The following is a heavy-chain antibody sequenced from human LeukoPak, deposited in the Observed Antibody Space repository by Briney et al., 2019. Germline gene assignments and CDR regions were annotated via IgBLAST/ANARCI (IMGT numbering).Heavy chain of an antibody. V-gene: IGHV3-7*01. CDR2: INQESTET. D-gene: IGHD2-15*01. J-gene: IGHJ4*02. CDR3: AREVDRSFGY. CDR1: GFRFTGFW. Sequence: GGSLRLSCAASGFRFTGFWMSWVRQAPGKGPEWVANINQESTETYYVDSVRGRFTISRDSAKNSLSLQMNSLRVEDTAVYYCAREVDRSFGYWGQGNLVTVSS.